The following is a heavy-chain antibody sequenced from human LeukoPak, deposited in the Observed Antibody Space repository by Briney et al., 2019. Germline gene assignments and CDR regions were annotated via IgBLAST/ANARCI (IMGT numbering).Heavy chain of an antibody. D-gene: IGHD5-18*01. CDR3: ARLRDSYGRFGWFDP. CDR1: GGSISSYY. CDR2: IYYSGST. V-gene: IGHV4-59*12. J-gene: IGHJ5*02. Sequence: SETLSLTCTGSGGSISSYYWSWIRQPPGKGLEWIGYIYYSGSTNYNPSLHSRGTISVDPSKNQLSLKLRTVPAANTAVYSCARLRDSYGRFGWFDPWGQGTLVTVSS.